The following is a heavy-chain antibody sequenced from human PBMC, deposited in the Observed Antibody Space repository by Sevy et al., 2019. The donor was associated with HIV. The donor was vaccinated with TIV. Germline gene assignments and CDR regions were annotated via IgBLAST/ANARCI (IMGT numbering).Heavy chain of an antibody. J-gene: IGHJ3*01. V-gene: IGHV3-23*01. Sequence: GGSLRLSCAASGFPFSSYAMNWVRQGPGKGLEWVSATGGRGGATYYADSVKGGFTNSRDNSKNTLYLQMDSLRAEDTAVYYCAKDVVAVVGDAFDVWGQGTMVTVSS. D-gene: IGHD2-15*01. CDR2: TGGRGGAT. CDR3: AKDVVAVVGDAFDV. CDR1: GFPFSSYA.